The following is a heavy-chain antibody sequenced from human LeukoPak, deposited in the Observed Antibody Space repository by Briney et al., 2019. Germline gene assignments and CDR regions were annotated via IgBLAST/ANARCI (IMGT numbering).Heavy chain of an antibody. CDR3: TSGYSGFDYWFDP. D-gene: IGHD5-12*01. V-gene: IGHV6-1*01. J-gene: IGHJ5*02. Sequence: SQTLSLTCAISGDSVSSNSAARNWIRQSPSRGLEWLGRTYYRSKWYNDYAVSVKSRITINPDTSKNQFSLQVNSVTPEDTAVYYCTSGYSGFDYWFDPWGQGTLVTVSS. CDR1: GDSVSSNSAA. CDR2: TYYRSKWYN.